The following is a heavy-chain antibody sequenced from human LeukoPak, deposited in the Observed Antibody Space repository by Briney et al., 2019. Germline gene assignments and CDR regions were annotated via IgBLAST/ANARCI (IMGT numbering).Heavy chain of an antibody. D-gene: IGHD3-22*01. CDR1: GFTFGDYA. CDR3: TRDPYYYDSSGYYYERCFDY. CDR2: IRSKAYGGTT. Sequence: GGSLRLSCTASGFTFGDYAMSWVRQAPGKGLEWVGFIRSKAYGGTTEYAASVKGIFTISRDDSKSIAYLQMNSLKTEDTAVYYCTRDPYYYDSSGYYYERCFDYWGQGTLVTVSS. V-gene: IGHV3-49*04. J-gene: IGHJ4*02.